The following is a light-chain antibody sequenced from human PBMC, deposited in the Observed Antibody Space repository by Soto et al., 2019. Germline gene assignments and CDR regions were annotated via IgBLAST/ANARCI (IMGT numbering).Light chain of an antibody. CDR3: QKYGSSPPK. CDR1: QSVKTF. J-gene: IGKJ1*01. Sequence: EIVLTQSPATLSLSPGERATLSCSASQSVKTFLVWYQQRPGQAPRLLIYGASSRATGIPDRFSGSGSGTDFTLTISRLEPEDFAVYYCQKYGSSPPKFGQGTKVDIK. V-gene: IGKV3-20*01. CDR2: GAS.